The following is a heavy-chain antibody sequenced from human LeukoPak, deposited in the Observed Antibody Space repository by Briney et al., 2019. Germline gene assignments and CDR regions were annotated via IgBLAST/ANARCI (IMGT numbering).Heavy chain of an antibody. CDR1: GGSISSSSYY. Sequence: PSETLSLTCTVSGGSISSSSYYWGWIRQPPGKGLEWIGSIYYSGSTYYNPSLKSRVTISVDTSKDQFSLKLSSVTAADTAVYYCARTNYYYDSSGYYMGRGQGTLVTVSS. V-gene: IGHV4-39*01. CDR2: IYYSGST. J-gene: IGHJ4*02. CDR3: ARTNYYYDSSGYYMG. D-gene: IGHD3-22*01.